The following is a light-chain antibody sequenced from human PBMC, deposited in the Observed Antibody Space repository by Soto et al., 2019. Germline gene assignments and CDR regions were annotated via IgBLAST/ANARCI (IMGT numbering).Light chain of an antibody. CDR3: QQSYNIPIT. J-gene: IGKJ3*01. CDR2: DAS. Sequence: DIQMTQSPSSLSASVGDRATITCQASQDIRNYLNWYQQKPGKAPKLLIFDASNLETGVPSRFSGSGSGTDFTFTISSLQPEDIATYYCQQSYNIPITFGPGTKVDIK. CDR1: QDIRNY. V-gene: IGKV1-33*01.